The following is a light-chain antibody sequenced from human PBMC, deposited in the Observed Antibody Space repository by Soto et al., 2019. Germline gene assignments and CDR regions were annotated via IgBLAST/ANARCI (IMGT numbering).Light chain of an antibody. CDR1: QSVSSN. CDR3: QQYNNWPPGT. CDR2: GAS. Sequence: EIVMTQSPATPSVSPGERATLSCRASQSVSSNLAWYQQKPGQAPRLLIYGASTRATGIPVRFSGSGSGTEFTLTISSLQSEDFALYYCQQYNNWPPGTFGQGTKVDIK. J-gene: IGKJ1*01. V-gene: IGKV3-15*01.